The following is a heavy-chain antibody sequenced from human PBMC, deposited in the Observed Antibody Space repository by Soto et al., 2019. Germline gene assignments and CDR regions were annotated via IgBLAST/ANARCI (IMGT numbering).Heavy chain of an antibody. CDR2: IWYDGSNK. V-gene: IGHV3-33*01. D-gene: IGHD3-10*01. CDR1: GFAFSGYA. CDR3: ARDRTVRYCDY. J-gene: IGHJ4*02. Sequence: QVQLVESGGGVVQPGRSLRLSCAASGFAFSGYAMHWVRQAPGRGLEWVAVIWYDGSNKYYADSVKGRFTISRDNSYNTLYLQMDGLRADDTALYYCARDRTVRYCDYWGQGTLVAVSS.